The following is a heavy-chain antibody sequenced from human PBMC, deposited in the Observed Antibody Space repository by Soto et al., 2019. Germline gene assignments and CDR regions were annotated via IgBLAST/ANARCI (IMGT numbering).Heavy chain of an antibody. CDR2: IYYSGST. D-gene: IGHD4-17*01. J-gene: IGHJ3*02. Sequence: SETLSLTCTVSGGSISSGGYYWSWIRQHPGKGLEWIGYIYYSGSTYYNPSLKSRVTISVDTSKNQFSLKLSSVTAADTAVYYCARAGHGDYAWAFDIWGQGTMVTVSS. V-gene: IGHV4-31*03. CDR1: GGSISSGGYY. CDR3: ARAGHGDYAWAFDI.